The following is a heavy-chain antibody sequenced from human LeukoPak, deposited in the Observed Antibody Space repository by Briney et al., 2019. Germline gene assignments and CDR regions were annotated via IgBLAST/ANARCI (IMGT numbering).Heavy chain of an antibody. Sequence: GGSLRLSCAASGFTFSSYSMNWVRQAPGKGLEWVSYISSSSSTIYYADSVKGRFTISRDNAKNSLYLQMNSLRAEDTAVYYCARVRRVRFLEWLLLDAFDIWGQGTMVTVSS. V-gene: IGHV3-48*01. CDR3: ARVRRVRFLEWLLLDAFDI. J-gene: IGHJ3*02. D-gene: IGHD3-3*01. CDR2: ISSSSSTI. CDR1: GFTFSSYS.